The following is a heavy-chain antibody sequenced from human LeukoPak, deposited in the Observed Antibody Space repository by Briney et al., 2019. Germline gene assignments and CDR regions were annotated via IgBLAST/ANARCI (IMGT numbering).Heavy chain of an antibody. CDR3: AREVRGNNWFDP. V-gene: IGHV3-64*01. CDR2: ISENGGDT. CDR1: GFRFSSYS. J-gene: IGHJ5*02. Sequence: PGGSLRLSCAASGFRFSSYSMHWVRQAPGRGLEYVSAISENGGDTYYANSVKGRFTISRDNSKNTLYLQMGSLRAEDTAVYYCAREVRGNNWFDPWGQGTLVTVSS. D-gene: IGHD3-10*01.